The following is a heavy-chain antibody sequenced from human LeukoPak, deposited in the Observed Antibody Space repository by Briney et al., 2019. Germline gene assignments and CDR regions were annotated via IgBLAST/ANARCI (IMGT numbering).Heavy chain of an antibody. CDR1: GFTFSSYA. D-gene: IGHD3-22*01. CDR2: ISYDGSNK. CDR3: AKGAIVVITFIYFDY. V-gene: IGHV3-30-3*01. J-gene: IGHJ4*02. Sequence: GGSLRLSCAASGFTFSSYAMHWVRQAPGKGLEWVAVISYDGSNKYYADSVKGRFTISRDNSKNTLYLQMNSLRAEDTAVFYCAKGAIVVITFIYFDYWGQGTLVTVSS.